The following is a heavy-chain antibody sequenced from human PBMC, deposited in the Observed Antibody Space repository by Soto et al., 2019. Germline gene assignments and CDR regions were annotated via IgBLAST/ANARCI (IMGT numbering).Heavy chain of an antibody. Sequence: QVQLVQSGAEVKKPGASVKVSCKASGYTFTSYYMHWVRQAPGQGLEWMGIINPSGGSTSYAQKFQGRVTMTRDTSTSTVYMELSSLRSEDTAVYYCARERSDYGGNPDAFDIWGQGTMVTVSS. J-gene: IGHJ3*02. D-gene: IGHD4-17*01. CDR1: GYTFTSYY. CDR3: ARERSDYGGNPDAFDI. V-gene: IGHV1-46*01. CDR2: INPSGGST.